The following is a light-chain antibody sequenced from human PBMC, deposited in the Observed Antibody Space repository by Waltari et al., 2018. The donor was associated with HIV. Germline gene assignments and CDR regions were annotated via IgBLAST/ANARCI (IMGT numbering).Light chain of an antibody. CDR1: QSIRCN. J-gene: IGKJ1*01. Sequence: DIHMPHSPSSLSASVGDRVTITCRSSQSIRCNLNWYQQKPGKAPKLLIYAASSLQSGVPSRSSGSGYGKDFTHTIRSLQAEDFVPYDCEPSYTSLGKFGEATKVKMK. V-gene: IGKV1-39*01. CDR3: EPSYTSLGK. CDR2: AAS.